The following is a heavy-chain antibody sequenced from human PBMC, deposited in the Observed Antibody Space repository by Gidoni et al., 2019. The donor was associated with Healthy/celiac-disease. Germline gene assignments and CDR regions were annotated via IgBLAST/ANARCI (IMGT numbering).Heavy chain of an antibody. D-gene: IGHD1-26*01. CDR1: GFTFSNAW. CDR3: TTGEYSWIVGDSDDAFDI. J-gene: IGHJ3*02. V-gene: IGHV3-15*01. Sequence: EVQLVESGGGLVKPGGSLSLSCAASGFTFSNAWMSWVRQAPGKGLEWVGRIKSKTDGGTTDYAAPVKGRFNISRDDSKNTLYLQMNSLKTEDTAVYYCTTGEYSWIVGDSDDAFDIWGQGTMVTVSS. CDR2: IKSKTDGGTT.